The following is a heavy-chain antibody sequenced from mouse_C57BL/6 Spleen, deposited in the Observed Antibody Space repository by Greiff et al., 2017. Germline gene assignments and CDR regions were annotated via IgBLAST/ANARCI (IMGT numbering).Heavy chain of an antibody. V-gene: IGHV1-52*01. Sequence: QVQLQQSGAELVRPGSSVKLSCKASGYTFTSYWMHWVKQRPIQGLEWIGNIDPSDSETHYNQKFKDKATLTVDKSSSTAYMQLSSLTSEDSAVYYCARGDGWDYAMDYWGQGTSVTVSS. CDR1: GYTFTSYW. D-gene: IGHD2-3*01. CDR2: IDPSDSET. CDR3: ARGDGWDYAMDY. J-gene: IGHJ4*01.